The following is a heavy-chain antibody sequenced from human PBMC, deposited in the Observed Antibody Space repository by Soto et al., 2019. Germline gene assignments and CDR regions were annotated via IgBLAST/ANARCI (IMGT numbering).Heavy chain of an antibody. D-gene: IGHD2-2*01. V-gene: IGHV4-4*02. Sequence: SEILSLTCAVYGGSISSNKWWSCVRQPPGKGLEWIGEIYHSGSTNYNPSLKSRVTISLDKSKNQFSLKLTSVTAADSAVYYCARDDHIVVVPTSLGAMDVWGQGITVTVSS. CDR1: GGSISSNKW. CDR3: ARDDHIVVVPTSLGAMDV. CDR2: IYHSGST. J-gene: IGHJ6*02.